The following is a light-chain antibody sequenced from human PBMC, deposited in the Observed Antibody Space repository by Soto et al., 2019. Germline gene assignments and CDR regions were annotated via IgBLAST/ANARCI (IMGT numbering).Light chain of an antibody. CDR1: QIVRGSQ. CDR2: GAA. J-gene: IGKJ5*01. V-gene: IGKV3-20*01. CDR3: QQYYNSPFT. Sequence: DIVLTQSPGTLSLSPGDRATLSCRASQIVRGSQLSWYQQIPGQAPRLLIYGAASRATGIPDRFSGSGFGTDFTLIINRLEPEDFAVYYCQQYYNSPFTFGQGTRLE.